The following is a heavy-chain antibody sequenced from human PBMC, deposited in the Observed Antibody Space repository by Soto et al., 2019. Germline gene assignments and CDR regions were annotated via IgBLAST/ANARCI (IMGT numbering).Heavy chain of an antibody. V-gene: IGHV4-59*08. J-gene: IGHJ4*02. CDR1: GGSISSYY. CDR3: ARLRDYYDSSGYYDRRFDY. Sequence: PSETLSLTCTVSGGSISSYYWSWIRQPPGKGLEWIGYIYYSGSTNYNPSLKSRVTISVDTSKNQFSLKLSSVTAADTAVYYCARLRDYYDSSGYYDRRFDYWGQGTLVTVSS. D-gene: IGHD3-22*01. CDR2: IYYSGST.